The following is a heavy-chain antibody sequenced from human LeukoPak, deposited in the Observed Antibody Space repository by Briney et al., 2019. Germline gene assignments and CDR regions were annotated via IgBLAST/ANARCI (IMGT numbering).Heavy chain of an antibody. CDR2: INQDESEK. CDR3: ARKGYSYGVFDI. CDR1: GFTFSSYS. V-gene: IGHV3-7*01. D-gene: IGHD5-18*01. Sequence: GESLKISCAASGFTFSSYSMNWVRQAPGKGLEWVVNINQDESEKYYVDSVKGRFTVSRDNAKNSLYLQMKSLRAEDTAVYYCARKGYSYGVFDIWGQGTMVTVSS. J-gene: IGHJ3*02.